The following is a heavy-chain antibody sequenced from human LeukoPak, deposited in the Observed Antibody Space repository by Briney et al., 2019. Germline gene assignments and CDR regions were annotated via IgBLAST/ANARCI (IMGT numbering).Heavy chain of an antibody. V-gene: IGHV1-8*01. CDR1: GYTFTSYD. CDR3: ARDRVTGSAFDI. J-gene: IGHJ3*02. CDR2: MNPNGGNT. D-gene: IGHD4-23*01. Sequence: ASVKVSCKASGYTFTSYDINWVRQASGQGLEWMGWMNPNGGNTGYAQKFQGRFTMTWDTSISTAYMELSSLRSEDTAVYYCARDRVTGSAFDIWGQGTMVTVSS.